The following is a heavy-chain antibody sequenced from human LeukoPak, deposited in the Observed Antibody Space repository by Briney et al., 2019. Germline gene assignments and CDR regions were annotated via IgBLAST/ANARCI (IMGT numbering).Heavy chain of an antibody. CDR2: IWYDGSEK. CDR3: ARDIAARRFDY. Sequence: GGSLRLSCAASGFTFSSYSMNWVRQAPGKGLEWVAVIWYDGSEKYYADSVKGRFTISRGNSKNILYLQMDSLRAEDTAVYYCARDIAARRFDYWGRGTLVTVSS. J-gene: IGHJ4*02. D-gene: IGHD6-6*01. V-gene: IGHV3-33*08. CDR1: GFTFSSYS.